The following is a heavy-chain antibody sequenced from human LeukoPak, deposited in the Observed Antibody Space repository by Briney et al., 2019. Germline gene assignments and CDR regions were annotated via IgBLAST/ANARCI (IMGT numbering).Heavy chain of an antibody. D-gene: IGHD2-15*01. CDR3: ARGRQDGYCSGGSCYRLDY. V-gene: IGHV4-59*07. CDR1: GRSISSYY. J-gene: IGHJ4*02. CDR2: IYYSGST. Sequence: SSGTLSLTCTVSGRSISSYYWSWIRQPPGKGLEWIGYIYYSGSTNYNPSLKSRVTISVDTSKNQFSLKLSSVTAADTAVYYCARGRQDGYCSGGSCYRLDYWGQGTLVTVSS.